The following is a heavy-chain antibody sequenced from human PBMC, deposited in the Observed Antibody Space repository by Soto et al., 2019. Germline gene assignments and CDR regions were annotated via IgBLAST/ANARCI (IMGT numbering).Heavy chain of an antibody. CDR2: IYYSGST. Sequence: PSETLSLTCTVSGGSISSYYWSWIRQPPGKGLEWIGYIYYSGSTNYNPSLKSRVTISVDTSKNQFSLKLSSVTAADTAVYYCARGGGSSWINWFDPWGQGTLVTVSS. CDR3: ARGGGSSWINWFDP. V-gene: IGHV4-59*01. D-gene: IGHD6-13*01. J-gene: IGHJ5*02. CDR1: GGSISSYY.